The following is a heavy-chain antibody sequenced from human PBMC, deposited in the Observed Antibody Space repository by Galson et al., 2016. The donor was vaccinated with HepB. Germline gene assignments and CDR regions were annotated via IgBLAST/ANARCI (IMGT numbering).Heavy chain of an antibody. CDR1: GFSFGTYA. CDR2: ISGSGGDT. J-gene: IGHJ3*02. Sequence: SLRLSCAASGFSFGTYAMNWLRQIPGKGLQWVSSISGSGGDTFYADSVKGRFTISRDNSKNTLFLQMNSLRVEDTAKYYCAKGSIESSHTFDIWGLGTVVTVSS. D-gene: IGHD2-15*01. CDR3: AKGSIESSHTFDI. V-gene: IGHV3-23*01.